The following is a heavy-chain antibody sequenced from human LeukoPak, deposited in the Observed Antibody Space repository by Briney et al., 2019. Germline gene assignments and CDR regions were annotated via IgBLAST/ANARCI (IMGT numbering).Heavy chain of an antibody. CDR3: AKDLSVRGVYYFDY. CDR1: GFTFSSHA. J-gene: IGHJ4*02. D-gene: IGHD3-10*01. Sequence: PGGSLRLSCAASGFTFSSHAMHWVRQAPGKGLEWVSGISWNSGSIGYADSVKGRFTISRDNAKNSLYLQMNSLRAEDTALYYCAKDLSVRGVYYFDYWGQGTLVTVSS. CDR2: ISWNSGSI. V-gene: IGHV3-9*01.